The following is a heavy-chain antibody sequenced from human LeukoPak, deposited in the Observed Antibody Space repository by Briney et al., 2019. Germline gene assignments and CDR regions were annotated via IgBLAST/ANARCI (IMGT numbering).Heavy chain of an antibody. J-gene: IGHJ6*03. CDR1: GYTFTNYY. Sequence: ASVKVSCKASGYTFTNYYMHWVRQAPGQGLEWMGIINPSGGSTSYAQKFQGRVTMTRDMSTSTVYMELSSLRSEDTAVYYCARGVGMGYWYYYYYYMDVWGKGATVTISS. CDR3: ARGVGMGYWYYYYYYMDV. V-gene: IGHV1-46*01. D-gene: IGHD3-22*01. CDR2: INPSGGST.